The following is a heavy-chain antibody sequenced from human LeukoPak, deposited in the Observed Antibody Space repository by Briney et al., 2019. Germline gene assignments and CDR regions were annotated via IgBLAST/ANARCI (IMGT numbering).Heavy chain of an antibody. CDR1: GFTFSSYS. Sequence: GGSLRLSCAASGFTFSSYSMNWVRQAPGKGLEWVSSISSSSSYIYYADSVKGRFTISRDNAKNSLYLQMNSLRAEDTAVYYCARSRDGYNPKYFDYWGQGTPVTVSS. D-gene: IGHD5-24*01. CDR3: ARSRDGYNPKYFDY. V-gene: IGHV3-21*01. CDR2: ISSSSSYI. J-gene: IGHJ4*02.